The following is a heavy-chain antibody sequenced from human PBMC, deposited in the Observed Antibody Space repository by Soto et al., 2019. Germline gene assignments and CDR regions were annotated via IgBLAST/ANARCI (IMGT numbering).Heavy chain of an antibody. Sequence: QVQLQESGPGLVKPSQTLSLRCSVSGGSVRSDDYFWSWIRQPPGKALEWMGYISHSGNAYYNPSLKRRLAVSIDTSKKHFSLSLRSLTAADTATYYGARGHYDVLTGYYVRYFDYWGRGTRVTVSS. CDR3: ARGHYDVLTGYYVRYFDY. V-gene: IGHV4-30-4*01. D-gene: IGHD3-9*01. CDR2: ISHSGNA. J-gene: IGHJ4*02. CDR1: GGSVRSDDYF.